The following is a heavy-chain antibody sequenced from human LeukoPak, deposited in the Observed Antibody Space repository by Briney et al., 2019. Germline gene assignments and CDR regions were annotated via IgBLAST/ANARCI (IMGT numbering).Heavy chain of an antibody. V-gene: IGHV3-23*01. CDR3: AIMHGYYDGSGYWVQ. CDR1: GFTFGSYG. D-gene: IGHD3-22*01. CDR2: ITPNADRT. J-gene: IGHJ1*01. Sequence: GSLRLSCAASGFTFGSYGMSWVRQAPGKGLEWVSFITPNADRTSYADSVEGRFTISRDNPRNTLYMQMNSLRDEDTALYYCAIMHGYYDGSGYWVQWGQGTLVTVSS.